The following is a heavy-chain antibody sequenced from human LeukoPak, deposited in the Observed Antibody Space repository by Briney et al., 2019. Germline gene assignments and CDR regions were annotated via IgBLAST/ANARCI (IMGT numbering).Heavy chain of an antibody. CDR3: ARCAQGGSKVVKGNYFDT. J-gene: IGHJ5*02. CDR1: GGTTMSGQYY. D-gene: IGHD1-7*01. V-gene: IGHV4-31*02. CDR2: IYYSGDR. Sequence: SQTLSLTCSVSGGTTMSGQYYWGWIRQHPGKGLEWIGFIYYSGDRYYNPSLRSRAVISLDMSNNQVSLSLHSVTAADTAVYFCARCAQGGSKVVKGNYFDTWARETLVTVPS.